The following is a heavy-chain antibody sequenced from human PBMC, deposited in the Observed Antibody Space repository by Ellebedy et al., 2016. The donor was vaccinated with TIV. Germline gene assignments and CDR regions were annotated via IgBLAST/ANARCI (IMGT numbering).Heavy chain of an antibody. CDR2: VNPGNGNT. Sequence: AASVKVSCKASAYSFTNYGLHWVRHAPGQRLEWMGWVNPGNGNTRYSQKFQVRVTLTRDTSASEGYMELSSLTSEDTAVYYGASLGGREPNWFDPWGQGTLVTVSS. CDR1: AYSFTNYG. CDR3: ASLGGREPNWFDP. V-gene: IGHV1-3*01. D-gene: IGHD1-14*01. J-gene: IGHJ5*02.